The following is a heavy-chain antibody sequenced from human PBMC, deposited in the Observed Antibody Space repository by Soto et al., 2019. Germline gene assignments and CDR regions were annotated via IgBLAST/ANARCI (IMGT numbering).Heavy chain of an antibody. CDR2: ISGGGGGT. CDR1: GFTFSNYA. J-gene: IGHJ4*02. Sequence: SGFTFSNYALNWVRHAPGKGLEWVSGISGGGGGTHYTDSVKGRFTISRDNSKNTVFLQINSLRAEDTAVYYCAKDRDSSGYYYRNYWGQGTLVTVSS. V-gene: IGHV3-23*01. CDR3: AKDRDSSGYYYRNY. D-gene: IGHD3-22*01.